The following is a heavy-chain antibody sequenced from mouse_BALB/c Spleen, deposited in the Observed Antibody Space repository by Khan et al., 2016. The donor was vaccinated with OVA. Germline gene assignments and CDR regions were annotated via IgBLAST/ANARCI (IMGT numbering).Heavy chain of an antibody. V-gene: IGHV3-2*02. Sequence: EVELVESGPGLVKPSQSLSLTCTVTGYSITSGYGWNWIRQFPGNKLEWMGYISNSGSTNYNPSLKSRISITRDTSKNQFFLQLNSVTTKDTATYYCARTARTKYWGQGTTLTVSS. J-gene: IGHJ2*01. D-gene: IGHD1-2*01. CDR3: ARTARTKY. CDR2: ISNSGST. CDR1: GYSITSGYG.